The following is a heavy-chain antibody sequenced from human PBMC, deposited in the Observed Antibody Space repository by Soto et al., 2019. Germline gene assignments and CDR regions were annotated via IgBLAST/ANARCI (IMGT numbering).Heavy chain of an antibody. CDR3: ARHVPAAGYYYGTDV. J-gene: IGHJ6*02. CDR1: GGTFSSYA. Sequence: QVQLVQSGAEVKRPGSSVKVSCKASGGTFSSYAISRVRQAPGQGLEWMGGIIPIFGTPNYAQKFQGRVTITADESTSTAYMQLSSLRSEDTVVYYCARHVPAAGYYYGTDVWGQGTTVSVSS. V-gene: IGHV1-69*12. D-gene: IGHD2-2*01. CDR2: IIPIFGTP.